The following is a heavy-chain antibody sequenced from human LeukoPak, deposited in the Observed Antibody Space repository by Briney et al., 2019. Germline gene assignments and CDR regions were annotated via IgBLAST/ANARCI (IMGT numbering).Heavy chain of an antibody. J-gene: IGHJ6*04. CDR1: GGSISSYY. V-gene: IGHV4-34*01. CDR2: INHSGST. Sequence: TSETLSLTCTVSGGSISSYYWSWIRQPPGKGLEWIGEINHSGSTNYNPSLKSRVTISVDTSKNQFSLKLSSVTAADTAVYYCARVLLKPYYYYGMDVWGKGTTVTVSS. CDR3: ARVLLKPYYYYGMDV.